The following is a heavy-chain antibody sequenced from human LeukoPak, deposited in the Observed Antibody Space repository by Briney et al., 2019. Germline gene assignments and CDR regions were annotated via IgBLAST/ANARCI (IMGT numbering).Heavy chain of an antibody. V-gene: IGHV3-21*01. CDR2: ISSSSSYI. D-gene: IGHD3-3*01. CDR3: ARAPTPHASYYDFWSGYYSPHYYYGMDV. Sequence: GGSLRLSCAVSGFTFSSFGMNWVRQAPGKGLEWVSSISSSSSYIYYADSVKGRFTISRDNAKNSLYLQMNSLRAEDTAVYYCARAPTPHASYYDFWSGYYSPHYYYGMDVWGQGTTVTVSS. CDR1: GFTFSSFG. J-gene: IGHJ6*02.